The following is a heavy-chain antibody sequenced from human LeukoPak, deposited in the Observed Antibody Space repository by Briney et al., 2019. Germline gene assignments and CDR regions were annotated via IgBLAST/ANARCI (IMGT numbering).Heavy chain of an antibody. D-gene: IGHD3-22*01. J-gene: IGHJ4*02. CDR3: AKGHEMGEDTMIVVGGYYFDY. V-gene: IGHV3-9*01. Sequence: GGSLRLSCAASGFTFDDYAMHWVRQAPGKGLEWVSGISWNSGSIGYADSVKGRFTISRDNAKNSLYLQMNSLRAEDTALYYCAKGHEMGEDTMIVVGGYYFDYWGQGTLVTVSS. CDR1: GFTFDDYA. CDR2: ISWNSGSI.